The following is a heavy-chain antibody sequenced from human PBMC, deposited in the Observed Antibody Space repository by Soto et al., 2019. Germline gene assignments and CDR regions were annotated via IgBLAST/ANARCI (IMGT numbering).Heavy chain of an antibody. J-gene: IGHJ6*02. CDR1: GGSISSYY. D-gene: IGHD6-13*01. CDR2: IYYSGSTNY. Sequence: SETLSLTCTVSGGSISSYYWSWIRQPPGKGLEWIGYIYYSGSTNYNYNPSLKSRVTISVDTSKNQLSLYLSSVTAADTAVYYCASSNIAAAGFYYYAMDVWGRGTTVT. V-gene: IGHV4-59*01. CDR3: ASSNIAAAGFYYYAMDV.